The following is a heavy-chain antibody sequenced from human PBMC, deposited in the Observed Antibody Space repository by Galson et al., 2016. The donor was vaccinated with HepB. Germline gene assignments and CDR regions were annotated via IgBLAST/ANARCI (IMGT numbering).Heavy chain of an antibody. J-gene: IGHJ6*02. CDR1: GFTFSSYG. Sequence: SLRLSCAASGFTFSSYGMNWIRQAPGKGLEWVSYISRGSGTIYYADSVRGRFTVSRGNARNSLYLQMNSLRDEDTAVYYCATSDSGGDTFVDVWGQGTTVIVTS. CDR2: ISRGSGTI. D-gene: IGHD4-23*01. CDR3: ATSDSGGDTFVDV. V-gene: IGHV3-48*02.